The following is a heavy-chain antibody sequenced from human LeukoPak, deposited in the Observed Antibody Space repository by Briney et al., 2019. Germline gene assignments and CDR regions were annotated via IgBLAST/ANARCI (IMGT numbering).Heavy chain of an antibody. CDR3: ARDQSRASADY. V-gene: IGHV3-48*02. CDR2: ISGSSFSI. CDR1: GFTFNAFS. Sequence: GGSLRLSCEASGFTFNAFSMNWVRQAPGKGLEWVSYISGSSFSIFYADSVKGRFTISRDNAKNSLYLQMSSLRDEDTAVYYCARDQSRASADYWGQGTLVTVSS. J-gene: IGHJ4*02.